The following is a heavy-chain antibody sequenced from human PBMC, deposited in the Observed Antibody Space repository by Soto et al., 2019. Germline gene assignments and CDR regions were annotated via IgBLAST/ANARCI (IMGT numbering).Heavy chain of an antibody. Sequence: QVQLQESGPGLVKPSQTLSLTCTASGGSVSSGGFYWSWIRRHPGKGLEWIGYIFHSGNTYYNPSLKSRATMSEDTSKNQFSLKLTSVTAADTAVYYCAGGPSSGVYHSWGQGTQVIVSS. CDR3: AGGPSSGVYHS. J-gene: IGHJ4*02. D-gene: IGHD3-22*01. CDR1: GGSVSSGGFY. V-gene: IGHV4-31*03. CDR2: IFHSGNT.